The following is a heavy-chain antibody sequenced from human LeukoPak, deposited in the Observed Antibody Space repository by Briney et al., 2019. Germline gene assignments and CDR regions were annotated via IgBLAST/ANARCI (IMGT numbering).Heavy chain of an antibody. D-gene: IGHD2-2*01. Sequence: SETLSLTCTVSGGSISSSSYYWGWIRQPPVKGLEWIGSIYYSGSTYYNPSLKSRVTISVDTSKNQFSLKLSSVTAADTAVYYCARKVPAASNWFDPWGQGTLVTVSS. CDR3: ARKVPAASNWFDP. CDR1: GGSISSSSYY. J-gene: IGHJ5*02. CDR2: IYYSGST. V-gene: IGHV4-39*07.